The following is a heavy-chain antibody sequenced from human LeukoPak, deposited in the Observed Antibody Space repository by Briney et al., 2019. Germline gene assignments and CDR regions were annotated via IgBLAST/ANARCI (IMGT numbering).Heavy chain of an antibody. Sequence: GGSLRLSCAASGFIFSNYAFHWVRQAPGKGLEWVAFISYDGGYTNYADSVKGRFTISRDNSKNTLYLQMNSLRAEDTAVYYCAKDQGSVTEGYYYYYGMDVWGQGTTVTVSS. V-gene: IGHV3-30-3*01. J-gene: IGHJ6*02. CDR1: GFIFSNYA. CDR3: AKDQGSVTEGYYYYYGMDV. D-gene: IGHD2-21*02. CDR2: ISYDGGYT.